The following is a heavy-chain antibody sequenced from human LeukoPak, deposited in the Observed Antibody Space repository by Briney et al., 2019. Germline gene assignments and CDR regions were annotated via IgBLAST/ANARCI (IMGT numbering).Heavy chain of an antibody. CDR3: ARKDFDY. CDR2: ISNSGNII. J-gene: IGHJ4*02. V-gene: IGHV3-48*03. Sequence: PGGSLRLSCAASGFNFGGYEMNWVRQAPGKGLEWVSYISNSGNIIYHADSVKGRFTISRDNAKNSLYLQMNSLRAEDTAVYYCARKDFDYWGQGTLITVSS. CDR1: GFNFGGYE.